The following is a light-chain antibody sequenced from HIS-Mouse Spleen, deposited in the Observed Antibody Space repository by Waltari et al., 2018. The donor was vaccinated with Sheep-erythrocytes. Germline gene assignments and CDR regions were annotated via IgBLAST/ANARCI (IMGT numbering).Light chain of an antibody. CDR3: QAWDSSTAWV. J-gene: IGLJ3*02. V-gene: IGLV3-1*01. CDR1: KLGDKY. CDR2: QDS. Sequence: SYELTQPPSVSVSPGQTASITCSGDKLGDKYACWYQQKPCQSPVLVIYQDSKRPSGIPERFSGSNPGNTATLTISGTQAMDEADYYCQAWDSSTAWVFGGGTKLTVL.